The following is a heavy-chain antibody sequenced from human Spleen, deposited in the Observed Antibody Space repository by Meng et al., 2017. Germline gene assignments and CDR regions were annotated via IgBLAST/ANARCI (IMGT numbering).Heavy chain of an antibody. V-gene: IGHV4-4*02. CDR3: ARNLVGSSLDY. J-gene: IGHJ4*02. Sequence: QVQLEESGPGLVKPSGTLSLTCAGSGGSISTRDWSTWVRQPPGKGLEWIGEIYHSGRANYIPTLKSRVTISVDKSKNQFSLDLRSVIAADTAVYFCARNLVGSSLDYWGQGTLVTVSS. CDR2: IYHSGRA. CDR1: GGSISTRDW. D-gene: IGHD1-14*01.